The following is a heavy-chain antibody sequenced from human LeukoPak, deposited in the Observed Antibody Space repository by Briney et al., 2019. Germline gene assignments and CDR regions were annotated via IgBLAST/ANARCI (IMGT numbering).Heavy chain of an antibody. J-gene: IGHJ3*02. CDR3: ARDRDSSGYLTRDAFEI. V-gene: IGHV1-18*01. CDR2: VSAYNGNT. D-gene: IGHD3-22*01. Sequence: ASVKVSCKASGYTFTSYGISWVRQAPGQGLEWMGWVSAYNGNTNYAQKLQGRVTMTTDTSTSTAYMELRSLRSDDTAVYYCARDRDSSGYLTRDAFEIWGQGTTVTVSS. CDR1: GYTFTSYG.